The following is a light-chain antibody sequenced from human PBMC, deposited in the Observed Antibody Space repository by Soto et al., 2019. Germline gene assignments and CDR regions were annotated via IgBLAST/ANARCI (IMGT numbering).Light chain of an antibody. CDR3: QQYGSSPGVT. Sequence: EIVLTQSPGTLSFSPGEKTTHSCRARQSVSSSYLAWYQQKPGQAPRLLIYGASSRATGIPDRFSGSGSGTDFTLTISRLEPEDFAVYYCQQYGSSPGVTFGPGTKVDIK. CDR1: QSVSSSY. V-gene: IGKV3-20*01. CDR2: GAS. J-gene: IGKJ3*01.